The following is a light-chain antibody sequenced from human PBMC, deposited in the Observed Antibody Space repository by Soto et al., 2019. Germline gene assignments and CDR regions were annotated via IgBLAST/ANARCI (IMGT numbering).Light chain of an antibody. CDR2: GAS. CDR1: QSLGGS. CDR3: QQRSNWPSIT. J-gene: IGKJ5*01. Sequence: IVMTQSPATLCVSPCEIATRSWIPSQSLGGSLAWYQQKPGQAPRLLIYGASTRVTGIPARFSGSGSGTEFTLTISSLQSEDFAVYYCQQRSNWPSITFGQGTRLEI. V-gene: IGKV3-15*01.